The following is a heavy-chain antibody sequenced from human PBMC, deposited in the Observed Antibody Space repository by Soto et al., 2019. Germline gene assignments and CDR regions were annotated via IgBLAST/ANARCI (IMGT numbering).Heavy chain of an antibody. CDR1: GGTFSSYA. V-gene: IGHV1-69*13. CDR3: ARQNVIEPYNYYGLDV. Sequence: SVKVSCKASGGTFSSYAISWVRQAPGQGLEWMGGIIPIFGTANYAQKFQGRVTITADESTSTAYMEMSSLRSEDTAVYFCARQNVIEPYNYYGLDVWGQGTTVTVSS. J-gene: IGHJ6*02. CDR2: IIPIFGTA. D-gene: IGHD3-16*02.